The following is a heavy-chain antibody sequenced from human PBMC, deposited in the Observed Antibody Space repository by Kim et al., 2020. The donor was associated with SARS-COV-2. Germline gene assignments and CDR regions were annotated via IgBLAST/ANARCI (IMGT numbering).Heavy chain of an antibody. CDR2: SSGSGGTT. Sequence: GGSLRLSCAASGFTFSSYAMSWVRQAPGKGLEWVSGSSGSGGTTYYVDSVKGRFTISRDNSKNTLYLQMNSLRVEDTAVYYCAKLLAPVERRWFDTWGQGTLVTVSS. CDR1: GFTFSSYA. J-gene: IGHJ5*02. V-gene: IGHV3-23*01. D-gene: IGHD3-3*02. CDR3: AKLLAPVERRWFDT.